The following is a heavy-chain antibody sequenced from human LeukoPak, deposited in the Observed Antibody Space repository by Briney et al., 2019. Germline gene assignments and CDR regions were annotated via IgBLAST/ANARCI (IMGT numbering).Heavy chain of an antibody. J-gene: IGHJ4*02. Sequence: PGGSLRLSCAASGFTFSSYWMSWVRQAPVKGLEWVANIKQDGSEKYYVDSVKGRFTISRDNAKNSLYLQMNSLRAEDTAVYYCARGGYSGSYWGFDYWGQGTLVTVSS. V-gene: IGHV3-7*01. CDR1: GFTFSSYW. D-gene: IGHD1-26*01. CDR2: IKQDGSEK. CDR3: ARGGYSGSYWGFDY.